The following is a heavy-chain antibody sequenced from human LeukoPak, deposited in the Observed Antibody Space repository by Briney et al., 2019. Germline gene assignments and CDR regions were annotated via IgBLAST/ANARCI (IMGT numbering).Heavy chain of an antibody. CDR1: GFTFSSYA. CDR2: ISYDGSNK. D-gene: IGHD3-22*01. V-gene: IGHV3-30-3*01. Sequence: PGRSLRLSCAASGFTFSSYAMHWVRQAPGKGLEWVAVISYDGSNKYYADSVKGRFTISRDNSKNTLYLQMNSLRAEDTAVYYCASSFGYYDSSGLSYWGQGTLVTVSS. J-gene: IGHJ4*02. CDR3: ASSFGYYDSSGLSY.